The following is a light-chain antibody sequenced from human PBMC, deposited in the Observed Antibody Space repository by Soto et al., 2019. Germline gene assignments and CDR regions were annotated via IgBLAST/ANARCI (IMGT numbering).Light chain of an antibody. V-gene: IGKV3-15*01. Sequence: EIVMTQSPANLSVSPGERATLSCRASQSVSSNLAWYQQKPGQGPRLLIYGASTRATSIPARLSGSGSGTEFTLTINSLQSEEFAVYYCQQYNKWPPYTFGQRTKREIK. CDR1: QSVSSN. J-gene: IGKJ2*01. CDR2: GAS. CDR3: QQYNKWPPYT.